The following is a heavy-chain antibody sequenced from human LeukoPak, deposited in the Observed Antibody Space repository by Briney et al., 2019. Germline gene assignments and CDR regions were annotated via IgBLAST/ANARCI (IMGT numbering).Heavy chain of an antibody. CDR3: TTGPSFGYEW. V-gene: IGHV3-74*01. CDR1: GMTFSNHW. CDR2: IKTGGRTT. Sequence: GGSLRLSCAASGMTFSNHWMHWVRQAPGKGLVLVSLIKTGGRTTIYADSVKGRFTISRDDGKSTLYLQMNSLRAEDTAIYYCTTGPSFGYEWWGQGTVVTVSS. J-gene: IGHJ4*02. D-gene: IGHD3-22*01.